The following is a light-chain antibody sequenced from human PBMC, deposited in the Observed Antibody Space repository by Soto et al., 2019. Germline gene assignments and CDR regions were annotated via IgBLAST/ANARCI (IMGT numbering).Light chain of an antibody. Sequence: DIQMTQSPSTLSASVGDRVTITCRPSQSISSWLAWYQQKPGKAPKLLIYKASSLESGVPSRFSGSGSGTESTLTISSLQPDDFATYYCQQYNSYSPRTFGQGTKVEIK. CDR1: QSISSW. CDR2: KAS. V-gene: IGKV1-5*03. J-gene: IGKJ1*01. CDR3: QQYNSYSPRT.